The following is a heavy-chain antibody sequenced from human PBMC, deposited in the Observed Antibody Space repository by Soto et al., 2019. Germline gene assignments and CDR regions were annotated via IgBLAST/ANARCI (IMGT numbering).Heavy chain of an antibody. CDR3: AKAAHIYFFDY. CDR2: ISQSGGNT. Sequence: GGSRRLWCEPSRFTFSPYYMKWVRQSPGTGLEGVTSISQSGGNTDYADSVKGRFTISRDNSRNTLSLQMSRLRAEDTAISYCAKAAHIYFFDYWGQGTLVTVSS. D-gene: IGHD3-9*01. V-gene: IGHV3-23*01. CDR1: RFTFSPYY. J-gene: IGHJ4*02.